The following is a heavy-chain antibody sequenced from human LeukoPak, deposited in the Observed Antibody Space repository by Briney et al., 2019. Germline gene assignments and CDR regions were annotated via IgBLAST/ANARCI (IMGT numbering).Heavy chain of an antibody. CDR1: GYTFTSYY. V-gene: IGHV1-46*01. Sequence: ASVKVSCKASGYTFTSYYMHWVRQAPGQGLEWMGIINPSGGSTSYAQKFQGRITMTRDMSTSTVYMELSSLRSEDTAVYYCARGWGYCSSTSCYYDWFDHWGQGTLVTVSS. D-gene: IGHD2-2*01. CDR3: ARGWGYCSSTSCYYDWFDH. CDR2: INPSGGST. J-gene: IGHJ5*02.